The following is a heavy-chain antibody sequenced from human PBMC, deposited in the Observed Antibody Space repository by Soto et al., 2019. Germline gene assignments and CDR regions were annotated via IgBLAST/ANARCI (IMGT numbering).Heavy chain of an antibody. J-gene: IGHJ4*02. V-gene: IGHV1-46*01. CDR1: GYTFTSYY. Sequence: ASVKVSCKASGYTFTSYYMHWVRQAPGQGLEWMGIINLSGGSTSYAQKFQGRVTMTRDTSTSTVYMELSSLRSEDTAVYYCARAPGIVVVTANAFDYWGQGTLVTVSS. D-gene: IGHD2-21*02. CDR3: ARAPGIVVVTANAFDY. CDR2: INLSGGST.